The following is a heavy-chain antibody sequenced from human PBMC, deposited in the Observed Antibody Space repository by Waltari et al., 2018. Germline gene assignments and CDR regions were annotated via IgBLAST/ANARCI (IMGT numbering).Heavy chain of an antibody. CDR2: MNPNSGGT. CDR1: GYTFSSFD. Sequence: QVQLVQSGAEVKKPGASVKVPCQASGYTFSSFDFNWVRQAPGQGLEWRGWMNPNSGGTNYAQKFQGRVTMTRDTSISTAYMELSRLRSDDTAVYYCARDISRDYWGQGTLVTVSS. CDR3: ARDISRDY. J-gene: IGHJ4*02. V-gene: IGHV1-2*02.